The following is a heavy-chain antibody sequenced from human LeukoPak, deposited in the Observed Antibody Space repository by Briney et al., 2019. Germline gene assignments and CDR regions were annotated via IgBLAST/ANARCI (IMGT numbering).Heavy chain of an antibody. CDR3: ARSRQGSGLFSF. Sequence: NPSETLSLTCTVSGGFISSSSYYWGWIRQPPGKGLEWIGCIYERGPAYYNPSLKSRFTISVDTVKNQFFLNVTSMTAADTAVYYCARSRQGSGLFSFWGQGTLVAVSS. CDR2: IYERGPA. CDR1: GGFISSSSYY. V-gene: IGHV4-39*07. J-gene: IGHJ4*02. D-gene: IGHD2-15*01.